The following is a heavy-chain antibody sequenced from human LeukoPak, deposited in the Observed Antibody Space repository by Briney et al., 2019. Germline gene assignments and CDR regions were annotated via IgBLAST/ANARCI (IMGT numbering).Heavy chain of an antibody. D-gene: IGHD3-22*01. CDR1: GYTFTNYY. CDR2: INPNSGST. Sequence: ASVKVSYKTSGYTFTNYYMHWVRQAPGQGLEWMGIINPNSGSTSYAQKFQGRVTMTRDMSTTTVYVELSSLRSEDTAKYYCARVQYYYEGRAFDIWGQGTMVTVSS. J-gene: IGHJ3*02. CDR3: ARVQYYYEGRAFDI. V-gene: IGHV1-46*01.